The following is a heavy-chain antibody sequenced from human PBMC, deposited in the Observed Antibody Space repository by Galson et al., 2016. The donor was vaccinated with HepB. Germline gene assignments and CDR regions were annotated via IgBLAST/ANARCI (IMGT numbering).Heavy chain of an antibody. CDR2: ISSSSSYT. J-gene: IGHJ2*01. Sequence: SLRLSCAASAFTFSDYYMDWIRQAPGKGLEWVSYISSSSSYTNYTDSVRGRFTISRDNAKNLLYLQMNSLRAEDTAVYFCARDKNWSGYYNFDLWGRGTLVTVSS. CDR3: ARDKNWSGYYNFDL. D-gene: IGHD3-3*01. CDR1: AFTFSDYY. V-gene: IGHV3-11*06.